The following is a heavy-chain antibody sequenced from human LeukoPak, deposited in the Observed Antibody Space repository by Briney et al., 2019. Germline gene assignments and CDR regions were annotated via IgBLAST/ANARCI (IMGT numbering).Heavy chain of an antibody. CDR1: GFTFDDYG. CDR3: AREGYYDSSVVAFDI. Sequence: GGSLRLSCAASGFTFDDYGMSWVRQAPGKGLEWVSGINWNGGSTGYADSVKGRFTISRDNAKNSLYLQMNSLRAEDTALYYCAREGYYDSSVVAFDIWGQGTMVTVSS. J-gene: IGHJ3*02. D-gene: IGHD3-22*01. V-gene: IGHV3-20*04. CDR2: INWNGGST.